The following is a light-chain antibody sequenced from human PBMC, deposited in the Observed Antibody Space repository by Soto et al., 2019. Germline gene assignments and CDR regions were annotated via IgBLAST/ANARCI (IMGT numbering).Light chain of an antibody. Sequence: EIVLTQSPATLSLSPGERATLSCRASQSVSSNYLAWYQQKPGQAPKVPIYRASIRATGIPDRFTGSGSGTDFTLTISRLEPEDFAVYYCQQYGSSPLTFGGGTKVDIK. V-gene: IGKV3-20*01. CDR3: QQYGSSPLT. CDR1: QSVSSNY. CDR2: RAS. J-gene: IGKJ4*01.